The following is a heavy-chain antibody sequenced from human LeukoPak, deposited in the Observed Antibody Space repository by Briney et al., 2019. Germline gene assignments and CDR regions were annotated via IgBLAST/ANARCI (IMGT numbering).Heavy chain of an antibody. CDR1: GFTFSSYA. CDR2: ISGSGSGT. D-gene: IGHD4-17*01. CDR3: AKGDKEMTTVTRNWFDP. J-gene: IGHJ5*02. Sequence: GGSLRLSCAASGFTFSSYAMSWVRQAPGEGLEWVSSISGSGSGTFYADSVKGRFTISRDNSKNTLFLQMNSLRAEDTALYYCAKGDKEMTTVTRNWFDPWGQGTLVTVSS. V-gene: IGHV3-23*01.